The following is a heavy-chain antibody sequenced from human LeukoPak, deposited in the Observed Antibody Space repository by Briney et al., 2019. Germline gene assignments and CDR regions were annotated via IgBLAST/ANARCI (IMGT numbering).Heavy chain of an antibody. CDR2: IDWDDDK. V-gene: IGHV2-70*12. CDR3: AHRQSIAARGDYLDY. CDR1: GFSLSTSGMC. J-gene: IGHJ4*02. Sequence: SGPTLVNPTQTLTLTCTFSGFSLSTSGMCVTWIRQPPGKALEWLARIDWDDDKYYSASLKTRLTISKDTSKNQVVLTMTDMDPEDTATYYCAHRQSIAARGDYLDYWGQGTLVTVSS. D-gene: IGHD6-6*01.